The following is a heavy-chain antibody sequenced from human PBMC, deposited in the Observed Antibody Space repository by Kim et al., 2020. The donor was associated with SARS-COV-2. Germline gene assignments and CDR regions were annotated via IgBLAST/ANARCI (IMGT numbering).Heavy chain of an antibody. Sequence: TLSLTCTVSGGSISSGGYYWSWIRQHPGKGLEWIGYIYYSGSTYYNPSLKSRVTISVDTSKNQFSLKLSSVTAADTAVYYCARAETIFGVVIGCFDYWGQGALVTVSS. J-gene: IGHJ4*02. CDR3: ARAETIFGVVIGCFDY. V-gene: IGHV4-31*03. CDR2: IYYSGST. D-gene: IGHD3-3*01. CDR1: GGSISSGGYY.